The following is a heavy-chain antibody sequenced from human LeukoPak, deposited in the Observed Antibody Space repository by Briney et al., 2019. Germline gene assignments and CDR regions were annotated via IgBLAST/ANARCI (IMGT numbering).Heavy chain of an antibody. J-gene: IGHJ4*02. D-gene: IGHD3-22*01. CDR2: INDSGST. CDR3: ARGPSNLYYYDSSGYETFDY. Sequence: PSETLSLTCAVYGGSFSGYYWSWLRQPPGKGLEWIGEINDSGSTNYNPSLKSRVTISVDTSKNQFSLKLSSVTAADTAVYYCARGPSNLYYYDSSGYETFDYWGQGTLVTVSS. V-gene: IGHV4-34*01. CDR1: GGSFSGYY.